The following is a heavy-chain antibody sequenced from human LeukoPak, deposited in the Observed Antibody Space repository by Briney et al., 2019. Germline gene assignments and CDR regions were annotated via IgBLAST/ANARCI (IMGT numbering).Heavy chain of an antibody. V-gene: IGHV4-59*08. Sequence: SETLSLTCTVSGGSISSYYWSWIRQPPGKGLEWIGYIYYSGSTNYNPSLKSRVTISVDTSKNQFSLKLSSVTAADTAVYYCATSPFVRWYGYYIDYWGQGTLVTVSS. CDR1: GGSISSYY. CDR2: IYYSGST. CDR3: ATSPFVRWYGYYIDY. D-gene: IGHD4-23*01. J-gene: IGHJ4*02.